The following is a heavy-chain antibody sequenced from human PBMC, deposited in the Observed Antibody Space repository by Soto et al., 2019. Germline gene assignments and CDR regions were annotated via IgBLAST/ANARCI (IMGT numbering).Heavy chain of an antibody. CDR1: GYSISSSNW. D-gene: IGHD5-18*01. CDR2: IYYSGTT. V-gene: IGHV4-28*03. J-gene: IGHJ4*02. CDR3: ARGSRTAMVFYFFDY. Sequence: SETLSLTCAVSGYSISSSNWWGWIRQPPGKGLEWIGYIYYSGTTYYNPSLKSRVTMSVDTSKNQFSLKLSSVTAADTAVYYCARGSRTAMVFYFFDYWGQGTLVTVS.